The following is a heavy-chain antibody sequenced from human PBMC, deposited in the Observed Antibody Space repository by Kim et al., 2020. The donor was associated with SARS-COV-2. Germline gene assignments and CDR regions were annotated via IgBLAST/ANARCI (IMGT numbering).Heavy chain of an antibody. J-gene: IGHJ5*02. V-gene: IGHV4-30-2*01. CDR3: ASGSGAKYYYGSGSQSVGFDP. CDR2: IYHSGST. Sequence: SETLSLTCAVSGGSISSGGYSWSWIRQPPGKGLEWIGYIYHSGSTYYNPSLKSRVTISVDRSKNQFSLKLSSVTAADTAVYYCASGSGAKYYYGSGSQSVGFDPWGQGTLVTVSS. D-gene: IGHD3-10*01. CDR1: GGSISSGGYS.